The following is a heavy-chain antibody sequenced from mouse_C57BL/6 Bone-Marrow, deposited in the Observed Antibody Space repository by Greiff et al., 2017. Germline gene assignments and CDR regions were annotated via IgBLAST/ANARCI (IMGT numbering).Heavy chain of an antibody. CDR1: GYTFTDYY. J-gene: IGHJ3*01. CDR2: INPNNGGT. D-gene: IGHD1-1*01. CDR3: ASNFPYYYGSNYHEDWFAY. V-gene: IGHV1-26*01. Sequence: EVQLQQSGPELVKPGASVKISCKASGYTFTDYYMNWVKQSHGKSLEWIGDINPNNGGTSYNQKFKGKATLTVDKSSSTAYMELRSLTSEDSAVYYCASNFPYYYGSNYHEDWFAYWGQGTLVTVSA.